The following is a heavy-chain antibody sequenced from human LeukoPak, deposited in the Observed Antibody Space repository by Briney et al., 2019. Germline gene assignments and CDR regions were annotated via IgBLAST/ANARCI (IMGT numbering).Heavy chain of an antibody. CDR3: ARVGQWLGPYYFDY. CDR1: GYTFTGYY. CDR2: INPNSGGT. V-gene: IGHV1-2*02. D-gene: IGHD6-19*01. J-gene: IGHJ4*02. Sequence: GASVKVSCKASGYTFTGYYMHWVRQAPGQGLGWMGWINPNSGGTNYAQKFQGRVTMTRDTSTSTAYMELSRLRSDDTAVYYCARVGQWLGPYYFDYWGQGTLVTVSS.